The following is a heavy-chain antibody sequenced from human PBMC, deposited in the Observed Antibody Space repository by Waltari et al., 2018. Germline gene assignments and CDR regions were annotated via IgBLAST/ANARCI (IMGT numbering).Heavy chain of an antibody. V-gene: IGHV3-30*04. CDR3: ARDVSTMGDFDY. J-gene: IGHJ4*02. CDR1: GFPFSTYT. D-gene: IGHD5-12*01. CDR2: ISYEGRNK. Sequence: QVQLVESGGGVVQPGRSLRLSCAASGFPFSTYTMHWVRQAPGKGLEWVATISYEGRNKYYADSVKGRFTISRDSSKNTVYLQMNSLRAEDTAVYYCARDVSTMGDFDYWGQGTLVTVSS.